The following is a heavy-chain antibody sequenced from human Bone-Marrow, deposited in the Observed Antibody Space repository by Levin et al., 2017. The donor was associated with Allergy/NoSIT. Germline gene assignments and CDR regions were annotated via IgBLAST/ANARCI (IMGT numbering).Heavy chain of an antibody. CDR2: INPNSGGT. Sequence: GESLKISCKASGYTFTGYYMHWVRQAPGQGLEWMGWINPNSGGTNYAQKFQGWVTMTRDTSISTAYMELSRLRSDDTAVYYCWVAAEYFQHWGQGTLVTVSS. CDR3: WVAAEYFQH. V-gene: IGHV1-2*04. CDR1: GYTFTGYY. D-gene: IGHD2-15*01. J-gene: IGHJ1*01.